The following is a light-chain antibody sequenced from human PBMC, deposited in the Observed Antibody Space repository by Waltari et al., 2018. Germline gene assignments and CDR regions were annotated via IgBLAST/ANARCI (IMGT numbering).Light chain of an antibody. CDR2: AAS. CDR1: QSISSY. CDR3: QQSYSTPYT. Sequence: DIQMTQSPSCLSASVGDRVTITCRAIQSISSYLNWYQQKPGKAPKLLIYAASSLQSGVPSRFSGSGSGTDFTLTISSLQPEDFATYYCQQSYSTPYTFGQGTKLEIK. J-gene: IGKJ2*01. V-gene: IGKV1-39*01.